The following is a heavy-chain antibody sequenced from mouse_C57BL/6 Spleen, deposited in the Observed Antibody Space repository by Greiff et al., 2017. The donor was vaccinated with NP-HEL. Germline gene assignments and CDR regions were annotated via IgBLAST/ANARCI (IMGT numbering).Heavy chain of an antibody. D-gene: IGHD1-1*01. V-gene: IGHV1-50*01. CDR2: IDPSDGNT. J-gene: IGHJ3*01. CDR1: GYTFTSYW. CDR3: ARSDYYGSPFAY. Sequence: QVQLQQPGAELVKPGASVNLSCKASGYTFTSYWMRWVKQRPGQGLEWIGEIDPSDGNTNYNKKFKGKATLTVDTSSSTAYMQLSSLTSEDSAVYCCARSDYYGSPFAYWGQGTLVTVSA.